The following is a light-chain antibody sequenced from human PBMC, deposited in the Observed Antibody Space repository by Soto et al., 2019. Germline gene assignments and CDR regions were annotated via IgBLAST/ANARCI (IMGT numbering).Light chain of an antibody. V-gene: IGLV2-14*03. CDR1: ISDVGSYNY. J-gene: IGLJ1*01. CDR3: GSYTTSSKYV. CDR2: DVS. Sequence: QSVLTQPASVSGSPGQSIAISCTGTISDVGSYNYVSWYQQYTGKAPKLMIYDVSTRPSGVSDRFSGSKSGNTASLTISGLRAEDEADYYCGSYTTSSKYVFGTATKVT.